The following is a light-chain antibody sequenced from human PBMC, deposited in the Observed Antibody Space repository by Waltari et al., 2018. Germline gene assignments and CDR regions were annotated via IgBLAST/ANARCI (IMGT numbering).Light chain of an antibody. CDR3: QHYDNYPVA. CDR2: KSS. J-gene: IGKJ2*01. Sequence: DIQMTQSPSTLSASVGDRVSITCRASQRISIWLAWYQQRSGKAPNLLISKSSSLESGVPSRFSGSGSGTEFTLTITNLHPDDFATYYCQHYDNYPVAFGQGTKLEIK. V-gene: IGKV1-5*03. CDR1: QRISIW.